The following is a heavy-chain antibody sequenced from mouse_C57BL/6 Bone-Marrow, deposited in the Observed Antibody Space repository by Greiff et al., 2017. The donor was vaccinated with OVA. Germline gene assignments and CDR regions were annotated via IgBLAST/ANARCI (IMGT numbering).Heavy chain of an antibody. J-gene: IGHJ2*01. Sequence: DVQLVESGGDLVKPGGSLKLSCAASGFTFSSYGMSWVRQTPDKRLEWVATISSGGSYTYYPDNVKGRFTISRDNAKNNLYLQMSHLKSEDTAMYYCAIDSSGPDYWGQGTTLTVSS. D-gene: IGHD3-2*02. CDR3: AIDSSGPDY. CDR1: GFTFSSYG. CDR2: ISSGGSYT. V-gene: IGHV5-4*01.